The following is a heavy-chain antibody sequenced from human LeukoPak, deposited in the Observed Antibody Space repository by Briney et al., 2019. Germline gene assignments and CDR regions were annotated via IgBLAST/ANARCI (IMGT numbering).Heavy chain of an antibody. CDR1: GFTVSSNY. D-gene: IGHD2-2*01. V-gene: IGHV3-53*01. J-gene: IGHJ4*02. CDR2: IYSGGST. CDR3: ARGLDYCSSTSCYGY. Sequence: PGGSLRLSCAASGFTVSSNYMSWVRQALGKGLEWVSVIYSGGSTYYADSVKGRFTISRDNSKNTLYLQMNSLRAEDTAVYYCARGLDYCSSTSCYGYWGQGTLVTVSS.